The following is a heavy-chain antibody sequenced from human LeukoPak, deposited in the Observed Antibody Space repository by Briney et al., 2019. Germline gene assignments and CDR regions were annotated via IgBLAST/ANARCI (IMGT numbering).Heavy chain of an antibody. J-gene: IGHJ4*02. CDR2: ISSSAVST. D-gene: IGHD3-10*01. V-gene: IGHV3-23*01. CDR1: GFTFSSYG. Sequence: GGTLRLSCAASGFTFSSYGMSWVRQAPGKGLEWVSAISSSAVSTYYADSVQGRFTISRDNSKNSLYLQMNNLRAEDTALYYCARRRVTVVRGVDITSYYFDYWGQGTLVTVSS. CDR3: ARRRVTVVRGVDITSYYFDY.